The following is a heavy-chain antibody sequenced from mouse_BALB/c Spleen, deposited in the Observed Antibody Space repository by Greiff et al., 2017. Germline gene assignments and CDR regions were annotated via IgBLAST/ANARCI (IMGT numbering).Heavy chain of an antibody. CDR1: GYTFTSYW. CDR2: INPSNGRT. D-gene: IGHD1-1*01. CDR3: ARFPAVVAYYYAMDY. J-gene: IGHJ4*01. Sequence: QVQLQQSGAELVKPGASVTLSCKASGYTFTSYWMHWVKRRPGQGLEWIGEINPSNGRTNYNEKFKSKATLTVDTSSSTAYMQLSSLTSEDSAVYYCARFPAVVAYYYAMDYWGQGTSVTVSS. V-gene: IGHV1S81*02.